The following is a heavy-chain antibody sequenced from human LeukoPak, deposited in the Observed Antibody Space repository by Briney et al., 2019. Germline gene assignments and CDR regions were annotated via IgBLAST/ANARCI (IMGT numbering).Heavy chain of an antibody. CDR1: GFTFSSYA. CDR3: ATEIAVAGSNWFDP. V-gene: IGHV3-30-3*01. Sequence: GRSLRLSCAASGFTFSSYAMHWVRQAPGKGLEWVAVISYDGSNKYYADSVKGRFTISRDNAKNSLYLQMNSLRAEDTAVYYCATEIAVAGSNWFDPWGQGTLVTVSS. CDR2: ISYDGSNK. J-gene: IGHJ5*02. D-gene: IGHD6-19*01.